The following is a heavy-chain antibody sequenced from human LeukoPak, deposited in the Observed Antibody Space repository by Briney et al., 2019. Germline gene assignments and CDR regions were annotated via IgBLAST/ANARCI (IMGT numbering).Heavy chain of an antibody. Sequence: SETLSLTCTVSGGSMSSYYWSWIRQPPGRGREWIGYIYYSGTTKYKPSLESRVSISVDTSKNQFSLRLSSVTAADTAVYYCARGGRDGYNGMDVWGQGTTVTVSS. D-gene: IGHD5-24*01. CDR1: GGSMSSYY. CDR3: ARGGRDGYNGMDV. CDR2: IYYSGTT. J-gene: IGHJ6*02. V-gene: IGHV4-59*01.